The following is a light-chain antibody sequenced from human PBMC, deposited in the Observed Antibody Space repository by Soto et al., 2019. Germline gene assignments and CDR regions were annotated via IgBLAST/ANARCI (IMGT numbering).Light chain of an antibody. Sequence: VMTQSPAILSVSPGERATLSCRASQSASTNVAWYQQIPGQTPRLLIYGASTRATGIPDRFSGSGSGTDFTLTISRLEPEDFAVYYCQQYGNSPRTFGQGTRLEIK. CDR3: QQYGNSPRT. J-gene: IGKJ5*01. CDR1: QSASTN. V-gene: IGKV3-20*01. CDR2: GAS.